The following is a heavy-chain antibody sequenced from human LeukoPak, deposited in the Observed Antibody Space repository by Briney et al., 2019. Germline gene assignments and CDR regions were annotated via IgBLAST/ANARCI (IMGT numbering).Heavy chain of an antibody. CDR2: INHSGST. Sequence: PSETLSLTCAVYGGSFSGYYWSWIRQPPGKGLEWIGEINHSGSTNYNPSLKSRVTISVDTSKNQFSLKLSSVTAADTAVYYCARDEYSTSSGIDYWGQGTLVTVSS. CDR3: ARDEYSTSSGIDY. J-gene: IGHJ4*02. CDR1: GGSFSGYY. D-gene: IGHD6-6*01. V-gene: IGHV4-34*01.